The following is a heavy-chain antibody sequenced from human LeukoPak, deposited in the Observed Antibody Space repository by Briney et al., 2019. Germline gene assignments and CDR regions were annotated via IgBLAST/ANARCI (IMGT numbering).Heavy chain of an antibody. Sequence: GGSLRLSCAASGFTFSTYGMTWVRQAPGKGLEWVSAISGSGGSTYYADSVKGRFTISRDNSKNTLYLQMNSLRAEDTALYYCAKTGGIAAAHWGQGTLVTGSS. CDR1: GFTFSTYG. J-gene: IGHJ4*02. CDR2: ISGSGGST. V-gene: IGHV3-23*01. D-gene: IGHD6-13*01. CDR3: AKTGGIAAAH.